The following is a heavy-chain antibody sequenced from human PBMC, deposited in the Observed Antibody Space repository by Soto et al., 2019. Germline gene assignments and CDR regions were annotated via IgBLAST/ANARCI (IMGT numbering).Heavy chain of an antibody. CDR1: GGSIISSNW. Sequence: SETLSLTCAVSGGSIISSNWLSWVRQSPGKGLEWIGEIYHSGSTNYNPSLKSRVTISVDTSKNQFSLKLTSVTAADTAVYYCARDKITGLFDYWGQGTLVTVSS. CDR3: ARDKITGLFDY. CDR2: IYHSGST. V-gene: IGHV4-4*02. J-gene: IGHJ4*02. D-gene: IGHD2-8*02.